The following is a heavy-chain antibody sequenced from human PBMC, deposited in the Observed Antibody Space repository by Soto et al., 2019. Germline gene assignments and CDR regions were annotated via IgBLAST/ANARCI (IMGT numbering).Heavy chain of an antibody. D-gene: IGHD4-17*01. CDR2: LYDVDGT. J-gene: IGHJ3*02. CDR1: GFTVSGQKY. V-gene: IGHV3-53*01. Sequence: DVQLVESGGGLIQPGGSLRLSCAASGFTVSGQKYLAWVRQAPGKGLEWVSALYDVDGTYYADSVKGRFTTSADSSKTIVYLQINGLRPDDTAVYYCASWHLREHAYDIWGQGTAVTVSS. CDR3: ASWHLREHAYDI.